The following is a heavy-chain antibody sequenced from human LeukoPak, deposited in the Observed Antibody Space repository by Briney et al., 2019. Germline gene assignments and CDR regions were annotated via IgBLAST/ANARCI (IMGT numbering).Heavy chain of an antibody. V-gene: IGHV1-8*01. CDR2: MNPNSGNT. J-gene: IGHJ6*02. Sequence: ASVTVSCKASGYTFTSYDINWVRQAPGQGLEWMGWMNPNSGNTGYAQKFQGRVTMTRNTSISTAYMELSSLRSEDTAVYYCARGGIAAAGYGMDVWGQGTTVTVSS. D-gene: IGHD6-13*01. CDR3: ARGGIAAAGYGMDV. CDR1: GYTFTSYD.